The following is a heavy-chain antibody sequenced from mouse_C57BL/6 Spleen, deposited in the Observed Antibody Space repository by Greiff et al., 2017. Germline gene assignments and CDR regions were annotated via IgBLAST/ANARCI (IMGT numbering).Heavy chain of an antibody. CDR2: ISYDGSN. D-gene: IGHD2-2*01. CDR1: GYSITSGYF. CDR3: ARDGGYDVAD. J-gene: IGHJ3*01. Sequence: DVQLQESGPGLVKPAPSLSLTCSATGYSITSGYFWNWIRQFPGNQLEWMGYISYDGSNNYNPSLKNRIAITRDTSKNQFFLKWNSVTTEDTATYYCARDGGYDVADWGQGTLVTVAA. V-gene: IGHV3-6*01.